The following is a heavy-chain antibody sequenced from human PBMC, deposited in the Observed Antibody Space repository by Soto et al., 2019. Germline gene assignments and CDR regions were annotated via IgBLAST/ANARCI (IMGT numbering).Heavy chain of an antibody. CDR2: ISHDGSKK. J-gene: IGHJ4*02. Sequence: QVQLVESAGGVVQPGRALRLSCAASGFSFSSCAMHWVLQAPGKGLEWVAVISHDGSKKYYADSVKGRFTISRDNSKNTLYLQMNSLRPEDTAVYYCARVSIAVAGIAYYFNYWGQGTLVTVSS. D-gene: IGHD6-19*01. V-gene: IGHV3-30-3*01. CDR3: ARVSIAVAGIAYYFNY. CDR1: GFSFSSCA.